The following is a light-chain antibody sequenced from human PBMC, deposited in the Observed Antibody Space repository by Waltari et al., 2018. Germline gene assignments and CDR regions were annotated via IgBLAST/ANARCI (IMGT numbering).Light chain of an antibody. Sequence: QSALTQPASVYGSPGHSIPIPCTGPSTDVARYYLVSWNQQYPGKVPKLLMYEVSKRPSGVSDRFSGSKSGNTASLTISGPQAEDEADYYCCSYAGGYTGVFGTGTKVTVL. J-gene: IGLJ1*01. CDR1: STDVARYYL. CDR2: EVS. CDR3: CSYAGGYTGV. V-gene: IGLV2-23*02.